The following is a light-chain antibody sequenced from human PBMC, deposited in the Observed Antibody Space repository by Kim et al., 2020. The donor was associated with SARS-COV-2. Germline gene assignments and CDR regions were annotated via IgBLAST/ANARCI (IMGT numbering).Light chain of an antibody. V-gene: IGKV3-15*01. Sequence: VSPWEIATLSFTASQSVSHSLAWYLQRPRQAPRLLIYGASTRATGIPARFSGSGSVTEFTLTISSLQSEDFALYYCQQYKKLPPHTFGQGTKLEI. CDR1: QSVSHS. J-gene: IGKJ2*01. CDR3: QQYKKLPPHT. CDR2: GAS.